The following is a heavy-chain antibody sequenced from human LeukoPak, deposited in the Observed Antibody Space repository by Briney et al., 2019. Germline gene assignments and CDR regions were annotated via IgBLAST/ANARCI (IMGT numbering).Heavy chain of an antibody. V-gene: IGHV4-59*01. D-gene: IGHD5-24*01. Sequence: PSETLSLTCTVSGGSISSYYWSWIRQPPGKGLEWIGYIYYSGSTNYNPSLKSRVTISVDTSKNQFSLKLSSVTAADTAVYYCAREGQLRAFDYWGQGTQVTVFS. J-gene: IGHJ4*02. CDR1: GGSISSYY. CDR2: IYYSGST. CDR3: AREGQLRAFDY.